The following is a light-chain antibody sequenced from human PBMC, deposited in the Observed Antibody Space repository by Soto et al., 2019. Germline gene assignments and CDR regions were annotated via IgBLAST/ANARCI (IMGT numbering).Light chain of an antibody. J-gene: IGKJ1*01. Sequence: DIQMTQSPSTLSASVGDSVSIKCRASQSVGAWLAWYQQKPGKAPRLLIYKASTLEIGVPSRFSGSGSGTEFTLTISSLQPDDVAIYYCQQYNDYSWTFGQGTKV. CDR3: QQYNDYSWT. CDR1: QSVGAW. V-gene: IGKV1-5*03. CDR2: KAS.